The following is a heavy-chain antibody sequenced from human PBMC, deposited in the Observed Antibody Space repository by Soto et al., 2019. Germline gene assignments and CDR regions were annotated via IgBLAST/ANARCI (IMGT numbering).Heavy chain of an antibody. Sequence: QVQLVQSGAEVKKPGSSVEVSCKASGGTFSSYTISWVRQAPGQGLEWMGRIIPILGIANYAQKFQGRVTSTADKSTSTAYMELSSLRSEDTAVYYCARDGYYGSGSRDYYYGMDVWGQGTTVTVSS. V-gene: IGHV1-69*08. J-gene: IGHJ6*02. CDR1: GGTFSSYT. CDR2: IIPILGIA. CDR3: ARDGYYGSGSRDYYYGMDV. D-gene: IGHD3-10*01.